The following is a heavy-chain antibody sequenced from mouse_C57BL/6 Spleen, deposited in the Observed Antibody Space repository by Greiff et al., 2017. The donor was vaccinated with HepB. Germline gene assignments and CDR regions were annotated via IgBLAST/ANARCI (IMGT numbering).Heavy chain of an antibody. V-gene: IGHV1-26*01. D-gene: IGHD3-1*01. Sequence: EVQLQQSGPELVKPGASVKISCKASGYTFTDYYMNWVKQSHGKSLEWIGDINPNNGGTSYNQKFKGKATLTVDKSSSTAYMELRSLTSEDSAVYYCARKGTAQGYYYAMDYWGQGTSVTVSS. CDR1: GYTFTDYY. J-gene: IGHJ4*01. CDR2: INPNNGGT. CDR3: ARKGTAQGYYYAMDY.